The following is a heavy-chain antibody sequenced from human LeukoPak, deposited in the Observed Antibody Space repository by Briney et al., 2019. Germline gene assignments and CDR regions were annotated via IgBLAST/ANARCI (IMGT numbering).Heavy chain of an antibody. V-gene: IGHV3-30*03. CDR1: GFTFSSYG. CDR2: ISYDGSNK. J-gene: IGHJ6*02. CDR3: ARGDSSSWLPSVYYYYYGMDV. Sequence: TGGSLRLSCAAAGFTFSSYGMHWVRQAPGKGLEWVAVISYDGSNKYYADSVKGRFTISRDNSKNTLYLQMNSLRAEDTAVYYCARGDSSSWLPSVYYYYYGMDVWGQGTTVTVSS. D-gene: IGHD6-6*01.